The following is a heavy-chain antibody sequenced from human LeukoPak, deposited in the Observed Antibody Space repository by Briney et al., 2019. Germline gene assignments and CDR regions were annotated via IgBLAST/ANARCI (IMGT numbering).Heavy chain of an antibody. CDR3: AKPREVLLWFGELSV. CDR2: SSGSGGST. V-gene: IGHV3-23*01. Sequence: GGSLRLSCAASGFTFSSYAMSWVRQAPGKGLEWVSASSGSGGSTYYADSVKGRFTISRDNSKNTLYLQMNSLRAEDTAVYYCAKPREVLLWFGELSVWGQGTLVTVSS. CDR1: GFTFSSYA. J-gene: IGHJ4*02. D-gene: IGHD3-10*01.